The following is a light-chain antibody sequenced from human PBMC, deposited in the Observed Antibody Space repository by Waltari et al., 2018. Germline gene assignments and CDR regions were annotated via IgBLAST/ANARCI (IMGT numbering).Light chain of an antibody. V-gene: IGLV2-14*01. Sequence: QSALTQPASVSGSPGQSITISCSGTSRDVGGFNYVSWYQQPPGKVPKLMIYEVSNRPSGVSNRFSGSKSGNTASLTISGLQAEDEADYYCSSHTSAGTVFGGGTKLTVL. CDR1: SRDVGGFNY. CDR3: SSHTSAGTV. J-gene: IGLJ3*02. CDR2: EVS.